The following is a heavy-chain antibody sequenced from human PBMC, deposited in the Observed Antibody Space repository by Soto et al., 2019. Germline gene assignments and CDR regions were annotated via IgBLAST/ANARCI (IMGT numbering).Heavy chain of an antibody. J-gene: IGHJ3*02. V-gene: IGHV3-30*18. D-gene: IGHD1-1*01. CDR1: GFTFSSYG. CDR3: AKVDGHWNDDLDAFDI. CDR2: ISYDGSNK. Sequence: GGSLRLSCVASGFTFSSYGMHWVRQAPGKGLEWVAVISYDGSNKYYADSVKGRFTISRDNSKNTLYLQMNSLRAEDTAVYYCAKVDGHWNDDLDAFDIWGQGTMVTVSS.